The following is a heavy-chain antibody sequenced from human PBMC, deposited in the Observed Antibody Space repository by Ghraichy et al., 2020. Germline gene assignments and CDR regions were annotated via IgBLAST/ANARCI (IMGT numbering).Heavy chain of an antibody. Sequence: ASVKVSCKVSGYTLTELSMHWVRQAPGKGPEWMGGFDPNDGETVYAQKFQGRVTMTEDTSTDTAYMELSRLRSEDTAVYYCAVKSWAVARSGDSHYYMDVWGKGTTVTVSS. CDR1: GYTLTELS. J-gene: IGHJ6*03. V-gene: IGHV1-24*01. D-gene: IGHD6-19*01. CDR3: AVKSWAVARSGDSHYYMDV. CDR2: FDPNDGET.